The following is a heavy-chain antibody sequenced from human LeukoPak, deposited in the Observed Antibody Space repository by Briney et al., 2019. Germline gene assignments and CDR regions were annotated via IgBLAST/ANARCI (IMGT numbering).Heavy chain of an antibody. CDR2: MNPNSGNT. V-gene: IGHV1-8*01. J-gene: IGHJ4*02. Sequence: GASVKVSCKASGYTFTSYDINWVRRATGQGLECMGWMNPNSGNTGYAQKFQGRVTMTRNTSISTAYMELSSLRSEDTAVYYCARGTTRRKGDYVVYWGQGTLVTVSS. CDR3: ARGTTRRKGDYVVY. CDR1: GYTFTSYD. D-gene: IGHD1-1*01.